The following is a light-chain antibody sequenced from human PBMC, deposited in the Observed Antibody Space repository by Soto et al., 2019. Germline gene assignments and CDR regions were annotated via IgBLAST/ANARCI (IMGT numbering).Light chain of an antibody. Sequence: QSALTQPRSVSGSPGQSVTISCAGTSSDVGGYNYVSWYQQHPGEAPKLMIYDVSKRPSGVPDRFSGSKSGNTASLTISGLQAEDEADYYCCSYAGSPYVVFGGGTQLTVL. CDR2: DVS. V-gene: IGLV2-11*01. J-gene: IGLJ2*01. CDR1: SSDVGGYNY. CDR3: CSYAGSPYVV.